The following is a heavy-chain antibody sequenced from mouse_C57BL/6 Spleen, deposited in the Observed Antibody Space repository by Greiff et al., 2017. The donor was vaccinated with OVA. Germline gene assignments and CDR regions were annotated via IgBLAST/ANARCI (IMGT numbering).Heavy chain of an antibody. CDR2: ISYDGSN. D-gene: IGHD1-1*01. J-gene: IGHJ4*01. Sequence: EVQRVESGPGLVKPSQSLSLTCSVTGYSITSGYYWNWIRQFPGNKLEWMGYISYDGSNNYNPSLKNRISITRDTSKNQFFLKLNSVTTEDTATYYCARLTTVVARAMDYWGQGTSVTVSS. CDR1: GYSITSGYY. CDR3: ARLTTVVARAMDY. V-gene: IGHV3-6*01.